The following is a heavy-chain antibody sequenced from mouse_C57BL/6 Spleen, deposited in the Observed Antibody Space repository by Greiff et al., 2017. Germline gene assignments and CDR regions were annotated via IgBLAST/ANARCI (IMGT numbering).Heavy chain of an antibody. CDR3: ARRRRYDGYYLFDY. J-gene: IGHJ2*01. CDR2: ISSGGSYT. CDR1: GFTFSSYG. D-gene: IGHD2-3*01. V-gene: IGHV5-6*02. Sequence: VKVVESGGDLVKPGGSLKLPCAASGFTFSSYGMSWVRQTPDKRLEWVATISSGGSYTYYPDSVKGRFTISRDNAKNTLYLQMSSLKSEDTAMYYCARRRRYDGYYLFDYWGQGTTLTVSS.